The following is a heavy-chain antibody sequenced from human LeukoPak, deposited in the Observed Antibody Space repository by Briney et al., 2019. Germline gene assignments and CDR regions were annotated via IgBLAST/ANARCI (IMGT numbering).Heavy chain of an antibody. CDR3: ATAYGSGSYYKPLVDY. V-gene: IGHV1-24*01. D-gene: IGHD3-10*01. CDR2: FDPEDGET. CDR1: GYTLTELS. Sequence: ASVKVSCKVSGYTLTELSMHWVRQAPGKGLEWMGGFDPEDGETICAQKFQGRVTMTEDTSTDTAYMELSSLRSEDTAVYYCATAYGSGSYYKPLVDYWGQGTLVIVSS. J-gene: IGHJ4*02.